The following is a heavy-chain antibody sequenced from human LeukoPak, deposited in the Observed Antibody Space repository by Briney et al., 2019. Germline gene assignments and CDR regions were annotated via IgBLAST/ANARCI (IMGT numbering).Heavy chain of an antibody. CDR3: ARDCASTSLYCY. J-gene: IGHJ4*02. CDR2: ISSYNGNT. D-gene: IGHD2-2*01. V-gene: IGHV1-18*01. Sequence: ASVKVSCKASGYTFLNYGITWVRPAPGQGLEWMGWISSYNGNTKYGQNLQGRVTINTDTPTGTAYMELRSLRSDDTAVYYCARDCASTSLYCYWGQGTLVTVSS. CDR1: GYTFLNYG.